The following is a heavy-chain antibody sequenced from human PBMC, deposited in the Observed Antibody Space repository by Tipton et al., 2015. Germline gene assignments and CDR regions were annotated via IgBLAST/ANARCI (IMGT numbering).Heavy chain of an antibody. J-gene: IGHJ4*02. CDR3: ARSGGYGWDY. CDR2: IKPDGSES. Sequence: GSLRLSCAASGFTFSTYTIQWFRQAPGKGLEWVANIKPDGSESYYLDSVKGRFTFSRDNAKNSLFLQMNSLRVEDTAVYYCARSGGYGWDYWGQGALVTVSS. D-gene: IGHD5-12*01. CDR1: GFTFSTYT. V-gene: IGHV3-7*01.